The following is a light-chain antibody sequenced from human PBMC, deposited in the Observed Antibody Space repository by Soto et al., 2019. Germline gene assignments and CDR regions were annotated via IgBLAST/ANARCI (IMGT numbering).Light chain of an antibody. Sequence: DIVMTQSPLSLPVTPGEPASISCRSSQSLLHNDGYNFLGWYLQKPGQSPQLLIYLGSNRASGVPDRFSGSGSGTDFTLKISRVEADEVGVYYCMQALQIPWTFGQGTKVGIK. CDR3: MQALQIPWT. CDR1: QSLLHNDGYNF. V-gene: IGKV2-28*01. J-gene: IGKJ1*01. CDR2: LGS.